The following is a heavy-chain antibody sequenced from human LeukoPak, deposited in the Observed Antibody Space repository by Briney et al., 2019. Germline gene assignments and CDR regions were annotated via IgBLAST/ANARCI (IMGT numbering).Heavy chain of an antibody. J-gene: IGHJ4*02. V-gene: IGHV3-64*01. CDR2: ISSNGGST. CDR3: ARETLIVGATSFDY. Sequence: GGSLRLSCAASGFTFSSYAMHWVRQAPGKGLEYVSAISSNGGSTYYANSVKGRFTISRDNSKNTLYLQMGSLRAEDMAVYYCARETLIVGATSFDYWGQGTLVTVSS. D-gene: IGHD1-26*01. CDR1: GFTFSSYA.